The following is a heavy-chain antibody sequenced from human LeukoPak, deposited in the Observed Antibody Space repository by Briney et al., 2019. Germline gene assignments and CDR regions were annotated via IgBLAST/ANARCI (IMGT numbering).Heavy chain of an antibody. J-gene: IGHJ4*02. Sequence: GGSLRLSCAASGFTLSSYAMSWVRQAPGKGLGWVSGISGSGGSTYYADSVKGRFTISRDNSKNTLYLQMNSLRAEDTAVYYCAKGSGYSYGYFDYWGQGTLVTVSS. CDR3: AKGSGYSYGYFDY. CDR1: GFTLSSYA. V-gene: IGHV3-23*01. CDR2: ISGSGGST. D-gene: IGHD5-18*01.